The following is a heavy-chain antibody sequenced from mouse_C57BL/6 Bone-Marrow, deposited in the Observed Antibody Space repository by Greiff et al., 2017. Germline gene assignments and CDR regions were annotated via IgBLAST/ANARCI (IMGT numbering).Heavy chain of an antibody. J-gene: IGHJ2*01. CDR1: VHTFTIFW. Sequence: VQLQQPGAELVVRGASVALSCKASVHTFTIFWMQGVKQRPGQGLEWIGEIDPSDSYTNYNQKFKGKATLTVDKSSSTAYMQLSSLTSEDSAVYYCARAGIDYWGQGTTLTVSS. V-gene: IGHV1-69*01. CDR2: IDPSDSYT. CDR3: ARAGIDY.